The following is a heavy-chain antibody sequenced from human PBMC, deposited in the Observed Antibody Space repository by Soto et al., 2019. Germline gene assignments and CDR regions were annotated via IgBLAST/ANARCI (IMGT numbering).Heavy chain of an antibody. Sequence: EVQLVESGGGLAQPGRSLRLSCAASGFTFSSYEMNWVRQAPGKGLEWVSYISGSGASEYYADSVKGRFTISRDNAKNSLYLQMNSLRAEDTAVYYCAARPTMVRGVIEYYYYYGMDVWGQGTTVTVSS. J-gene: IGHJ6*02. D-gene: IGHD3-10*01. CDR2: ISGSGASE. CDR1: GFTFSSYE. V-gene: IGHV3-48*03. CDR3: AARPTMVRGVIEYYYYYGMDV.